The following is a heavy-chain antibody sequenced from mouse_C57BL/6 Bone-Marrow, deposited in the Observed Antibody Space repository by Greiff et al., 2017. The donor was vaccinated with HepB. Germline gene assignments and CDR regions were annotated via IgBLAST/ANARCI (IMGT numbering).Heavy chain of an antibody. D-gene: IGHD2-4*01. CDR3: TRQDYDPAWCAY. J-gene: IGHJ3*01. Sequence: QVQLQQSGAELVRPGASVTLSCKASGYTFTDYEMHWVKQTPVHGLEWIGAIDPETGGTAYNQKFKGKAILTADKSSSTAYMELRSLTSEDSAVYYCTRQDYDPAWCAYWGQGTLVTVSA. CDR2: IDPETGGT. V-gene: IGHV1-15*01. CDR1: GYTFTDYE.